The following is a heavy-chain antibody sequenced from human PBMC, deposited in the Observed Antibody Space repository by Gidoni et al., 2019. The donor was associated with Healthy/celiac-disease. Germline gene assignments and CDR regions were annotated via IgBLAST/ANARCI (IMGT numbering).Heavy chain of an antibody. J-gene: IGHJ6*02. CDR2: INSDGSST. V-gene: IGHV3-74*01. CDR3: ATAPFYYYYGMDV. Sequence: EVQLVESGGGLVQLGGSLRLPCAASGFPFSRYWMHWVRQAPGQGLVWVSRINSDGSSTSYTDSVKGRFTISRDNAKNTLYLQMNSLRAEDTAVYYCATAPFYYYYGMDVWGQGTTVTVSS. CDR1: GFPFSRYW.